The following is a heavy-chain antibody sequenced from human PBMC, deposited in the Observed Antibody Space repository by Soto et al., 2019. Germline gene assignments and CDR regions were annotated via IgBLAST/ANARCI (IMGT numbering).Heavy chain of an antibody. J-gene: IGHJ4*02. D-gene: IGHD2-15*01. CDR1: GYGFTNYW. Sequence: ESLKISCEGSGYGFTNYWIGWVRQMPGKGLEWMGIIYPVDSDTRYSPFFQGQVTISVDKSISTAYLQWSSLKASDTAMYYCARIRYCSDGGCYFFDYWGQGALVTVSS. V-gene: IGHV5-51*01. CDR3: ARIRYCSDGGCYFFDY. CDR2: IYPVDSDT.